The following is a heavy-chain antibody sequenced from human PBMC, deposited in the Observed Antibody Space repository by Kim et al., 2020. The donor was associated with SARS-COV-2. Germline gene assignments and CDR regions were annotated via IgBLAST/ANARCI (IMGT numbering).Heavy chain of an antibody. V-gene: IGHV2-5*02. CDR1: GFSLSTSGVG. J-gene: IGHJ5*02. D-gene: IGHD3-22*01. CDR3: ARPLTYYYDSSGPREAHWFDP. CDR2: IYWDDDK. Sequence: SGPTLVNPTQTLTLTCTFSGFSLSTSGVGVGWIRQPPGKALEWLALIYWDDDKRYSPSLKSRLTITKDTSKNQVVLTMTNMDPVDTATYYCARPLTYYYDSSGPREAHWFDPWGQGTLVTVSS.